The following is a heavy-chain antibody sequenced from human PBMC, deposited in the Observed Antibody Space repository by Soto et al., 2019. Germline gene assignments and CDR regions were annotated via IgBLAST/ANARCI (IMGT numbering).Heavy chain of an antibody. V-gene: IGHV3-13*01. CDR1: GFTFSSYD. J-gene: IGHJ6*02. CDR2: ISTAGDT. CDR3: ARMRMDSSGYYYYYGMDV. Sequence: HPGGSLRLSCAASGFTFSSYDMHWVRQATGKGLEWVSAISTAGDTYYPGSVKGRFAISRENAKNSLYLQMNSLRAEDTAVYYCARMRMDSSGYYYYYGMDVWGQGTTVTVS. D-gene: IGHD3-22*01.